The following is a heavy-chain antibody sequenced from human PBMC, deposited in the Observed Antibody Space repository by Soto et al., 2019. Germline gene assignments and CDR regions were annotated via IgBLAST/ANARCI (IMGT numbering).Heavy chain of an antibody. J-gene: IGHJ6*02. V-gene: IGHV1-18*01. D-gene: IGHD3-3*01. CDR2: ISGYNGIT. CDR3: ARDPTIFGVVQNYGMDV. CDR1: GYTFTSYG. Sequence: QVQLVQSGAEVKKPGASVKFSCKASGYTFTSYGITWVRQAPGQGLEWMGWISGYNGITNYAQKLQGRVTMTTDTSTSTAYMELRSLRSDDTAVYYCARDPTIFGVVQNYGMDVWGQGTTVTVSS.